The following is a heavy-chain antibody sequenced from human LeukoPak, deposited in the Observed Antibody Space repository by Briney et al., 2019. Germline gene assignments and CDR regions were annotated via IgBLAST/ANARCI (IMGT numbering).Heavy chain of an antibody. V-gene: IGHV4-30-2*05. J-gene: IGHJ6*03. CDR2: IYYSGST. Sequence: PSQTLSLTCAVSGGSISSGGYSWSWIRQPPGKGLEWIGYIYYSGSTYYNPSLKSRVTISVDTSKNQFSLKLSSVTAADTAVYYCARECNGDPWYSMDVWGKGTTVTVSS. CDR3: ARECNGDPWYSMDV. D-gene: IGHD7-27*01. CDR1: GGSISSGGYS.